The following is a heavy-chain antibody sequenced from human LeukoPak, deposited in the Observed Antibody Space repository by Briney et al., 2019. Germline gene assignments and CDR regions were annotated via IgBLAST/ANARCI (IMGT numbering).Heavy chain of an antibody. CDR2: IYPSDSDT. J-gene: IGHJ6*02. CDR3: ARRPYYYGMDV. Sequence: AGESPKISCKGSGYTFTTYWIGWVRQMPGKGLEWMGIIYPSDSDTRYSPSFQGQVTISVDKSINTAYLQWSNLRASDTAIFYCARRPYYYGMDVWGQGTAVTVSS. V-gene: IGHV5-51*01. CDR1: GYTFTTYW.